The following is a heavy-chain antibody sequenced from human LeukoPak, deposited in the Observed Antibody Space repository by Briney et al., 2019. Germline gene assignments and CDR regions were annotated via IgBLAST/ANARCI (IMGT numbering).Heavy chain of an antibody. J-gene: IGHJ6*03. D-gene: IGHD2-2*01. CDR1: GYTFTSYD. Sequence: SVKVSCKASGYTFTSYDINWVRQATGQGLEWMGGIIPIFGTANYAQKFQGRVTITTDESTSTAYMELSSLRSEDTAVYYCARNRDIVVVPAARKGSYYYYMDVWGKGTTVTVSS. V-gene: IGHV1-69*05. CDR2: IIPIFGTA. CDR3: ARNRDIVVVPAARKGSYYYYMDV.